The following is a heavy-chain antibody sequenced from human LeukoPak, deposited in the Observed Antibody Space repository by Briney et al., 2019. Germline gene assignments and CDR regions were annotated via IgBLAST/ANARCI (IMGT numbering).Heavy chain of an antibody. V-gene: IGHV3-74*01. CDR3: ARAPSEIGGYYPEYFRH. D-gene: IGHD3-22*01. J-gene: IGHJ1*01. CDR2: VKSDGST. CDR1: GFSFTSYW. Sequence: GGSLRLSCAASGFSFTSYWMHWVRQAPGKGLVWVSRVKSDGSTNYADSVKGRFTISRDNAKNTVSLQMNSLRAEDTGVYYCARAPSEIGGYYPEYFRHWGQGTLVTVSS.